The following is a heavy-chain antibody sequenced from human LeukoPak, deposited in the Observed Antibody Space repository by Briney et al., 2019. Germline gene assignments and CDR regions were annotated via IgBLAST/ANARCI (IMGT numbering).Heavy chain of an antibody. CDR2: ISAYNGNT. V-gene: IGHV1-18*01. J-gene: IGHJ5*02. CDR1: GYTFTSYG. CDR3: AREDHHGFWSGYSTDNWFDP. D-gene: IGHD3-3*01. Sequence: VASVKVSCKASGYTFTSYGISWVRQAPGQGLEWMGWISAYNGNTNYAQKLQGRVTMTTDTSTCTAYMELRSLRSDDTAVYYCAREDHHGFWSGYSTDNWFDPWGQGTLVTVSS.